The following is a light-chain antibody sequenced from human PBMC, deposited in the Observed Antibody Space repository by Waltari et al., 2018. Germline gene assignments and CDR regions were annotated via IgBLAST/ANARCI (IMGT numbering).Light chain of an antibody. Sequence: ARQSRTRRCFSGYQQKAGQAPRRLIYGAASRVAGIPDRLSGSGSGTDFTLTISRLEPEDFAVYYCQQYGSSVMYTFGQGTKLEIK. CDR3: QQYGSSVMYT. V-gene: IGKV3-20*01. CDR1: QSRTRRC. CDR2: GAA. J-gene: IGKJ2*01.